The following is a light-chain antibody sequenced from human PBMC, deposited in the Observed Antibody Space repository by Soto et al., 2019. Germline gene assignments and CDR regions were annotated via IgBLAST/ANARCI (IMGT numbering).Light chain of an antibody. Sequence: DIQMTQSPSSLSASVGDRVTITCRASQSISFYLNWYQHKPGKAPKVLIYAASNLQSGVPSRFSGSGSGTDVTLTISSLQPEDVATYYCQQSYSAPITFGQGTRLEIK. CDR2: AAS. J-gene: IGKJ5*01. V-gene: IGKV1-39*01. CDR3: QQSYSAPIT. CDR1: QSISFY.